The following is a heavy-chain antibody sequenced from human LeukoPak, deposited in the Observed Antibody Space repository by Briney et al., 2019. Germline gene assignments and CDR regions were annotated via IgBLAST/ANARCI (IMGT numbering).Heavy chain of an antibody. V-gene: IGHV3-21*01. CDR1: GFTFSSCS. Sequence: GGSLRLSCAASGFTFSSCSMNWVRQAPGKGLEWVSSISSSSSYIYYADSVKGRFTISRDNAKNSLYLQMNSLRAEDTAVYYCARGDSDEYYYDSSLDYWGQGTLVTVSS. J-gene: IGHJ4*02. CDR3: ARGDSDEYYYDSSLDY. D-gene: IGHD3-22*01. CDR2: ISSSSSYI.